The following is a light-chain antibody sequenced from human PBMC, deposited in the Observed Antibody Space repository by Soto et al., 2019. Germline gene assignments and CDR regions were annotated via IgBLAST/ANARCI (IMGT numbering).Light chain of an antibody. CDR1: QSVSSYY. Sequence: IVLTQCPGTLSLSPGERATLSCSASQSVSSYYLACYQQKPGQAPRLLTYAASSRATGIPDRLSGGGSGKDFTITISRLEPEDFAVYYCQQCGSSPWTFGQVTKVDIK. J-gene: IGKJ1*01. CDR3: QQCGSSPWT. CDR2: AAS. V-gene: IGKV3-20*01.